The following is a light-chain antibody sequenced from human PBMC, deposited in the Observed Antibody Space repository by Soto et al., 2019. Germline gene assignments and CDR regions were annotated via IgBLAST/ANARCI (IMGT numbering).Light chain of an antibody. J-gene: IGKJ1*01. CDR3: QQYNTYLT. CDR1: QTISNW. CDR2: DVS. V-gene: IGKV1-5*01. Sequence: DIQMTQSPSTLSASVGDRVTITCRASQTISNWLAWYQQKPGKAPKLLIYDVSSLESGVPSRFSGSGSGTEFTLTITSLQPDDSATYYCQQYNTYLTCGQGTKVDIK.